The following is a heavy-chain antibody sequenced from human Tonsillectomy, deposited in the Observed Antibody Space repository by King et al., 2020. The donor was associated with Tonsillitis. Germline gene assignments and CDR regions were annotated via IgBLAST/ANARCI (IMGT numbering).Heavy chain of an antibody. J-gene: IGHJ3*01. D-gene: IGHD2-8*02. CDR1: GFTFSGRS. CDR3: ARDYWYGFDL. Sequence: VQLVESGGGLVQPWGSLRLSCAASGFTFSGRSINWVRQGPGKGLEWISFITGDSNTIYYADSVKGRFLISRDNAKNSLYLQMNSLRADDTAVYYCARDYWYGFDLWGQGTMVTVSS. V-gene: IGHV3-48*01. CDR2: ITGDSNTI.